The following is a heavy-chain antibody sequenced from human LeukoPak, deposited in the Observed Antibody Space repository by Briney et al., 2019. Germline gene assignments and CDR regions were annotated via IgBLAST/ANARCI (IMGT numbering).Heavy chain of an antibody. Sequence: SETLSLTCIVSGGSIRSGGYYWNWIRQYPGKGLEWIGYIYYSGSTYYNPSLKSRVTISVDTSKNQFSLNLYSVTAADTAVYYCARDGGGYGVHAVYFQDWGQGTVVTVSS. CDR2: IYYSGST. V-gene: IGHV4-31*03. CDR3: ARDGGGYGVHAVYFQD. CDR1: GGSIRSGGYY. J-gene: IGHJ1*01. D-gene: IGHD3-16*01.